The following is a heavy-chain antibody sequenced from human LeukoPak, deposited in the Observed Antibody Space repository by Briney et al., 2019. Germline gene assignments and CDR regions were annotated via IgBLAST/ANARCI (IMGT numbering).Heavy chain of an antibody. D-gene: IGHD2-2*01. V-gene: IGHV4-4*07. CDR1: GGSISSYY. CDR2: IYTSGST. J-gene: IGHJ5*02. Sequence: PSETLSLTCTVSGGSISSYYWSWIRQPAGKGLEWIGRIYTSGSTNYNPSLKSRVTISVDTSKNQFSLKLSSVTAADTAVYYCARGFRYCSSTSCQNWFDPWGQGTLVTVSS. CDR3: ARGFRYCSSTSCQNWFDP.